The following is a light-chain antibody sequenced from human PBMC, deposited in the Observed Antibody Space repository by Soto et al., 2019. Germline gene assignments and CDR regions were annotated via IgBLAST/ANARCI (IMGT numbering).Light chain of an antibody. Sequence: DIQMTQSPSTLSASVGDRVTITCWASQSISSWLAWYQQKPGKAPKLLIYDASSLESGVPSRFSGSGSGTEFTLTISSLQPDDFATYYCQQYNNFYTFGQGTKLEIK. CDR2: DAS. V-gene: IGKV1-5*01. CDR1: QSISSW. CDR3: QQYNNFYT. J-gene: IGKJ2*01.